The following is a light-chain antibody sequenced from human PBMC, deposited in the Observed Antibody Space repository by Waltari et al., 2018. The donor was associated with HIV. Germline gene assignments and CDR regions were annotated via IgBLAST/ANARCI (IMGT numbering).Light chain of an antibody. CDR2: VNSDGSH. Sequence: TQSPSASASVGASVNLTCTLSSGHSNYDIAWHQQQPEKGPRYLMKVNSDGSHKKEDGVPDRFSGSSSGAERYLTISSLQSEDEGDYYCQTWGSGIHVVFGGGTKVTVL. CDR1: SGHSNYD. V-gene: IGLV4-69*01. CDR3: QTWGSGIHVV. J-gene: IGLJ2*01.